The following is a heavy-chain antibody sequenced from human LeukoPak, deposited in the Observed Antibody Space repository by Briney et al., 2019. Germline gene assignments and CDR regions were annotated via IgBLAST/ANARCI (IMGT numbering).Heavy chain of an antibody. J-gene: IGHJ5*02. CDR2: INHSGST. D-gene: IGHD6-19*01. V-gene: IGHV4-34*01. CDR1: GGSFSGYY. Sequence: PSETLSLTCAVYGGSFSGYYWSWIRQPPGKGLEWIGEINHSGSTNYNPSLKSRVTISVDTSKNQFSLKLSSVTAADTAVYYCARTYSSGWYFSGFDPWGQGTLVTVSS. CDR3: ARTYSSGWYFSGFDP.